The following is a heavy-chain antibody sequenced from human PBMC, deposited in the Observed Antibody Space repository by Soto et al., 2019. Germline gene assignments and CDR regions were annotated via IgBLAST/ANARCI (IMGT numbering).Heavy chain of an antibody. V-gene: IGHV3-53*01. CDR2: LYDLDGS. D-gene: IGHD1-1*01. CDR3: APWHERKHAYDV. CDR1: GFTISGKKY. Sequence: DVQLVESGGGLIQPGESLRLSCAAFGFTISGKKYVAWVRQAPGKGLEWVSALYDLDGSFYAASVKGRFTTSSDSSKTTVYLQMNDLRPDDTAVYYCAPWHERKHAYDVWGQGTTVTVSS. J-gene: IGHJ3*01.